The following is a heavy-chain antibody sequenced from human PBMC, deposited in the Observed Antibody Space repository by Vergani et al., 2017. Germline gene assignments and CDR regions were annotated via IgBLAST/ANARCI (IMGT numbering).Heavy chain of an antibody. D-gene: IGHD6-6*01. Sequence: QVQLQQWGAGLLKPSETLSLTCAVYGGSFSGHYWSWIRQPPGKGLEWIGEINHSGSTNYNPSLKSRVTISVDTSKNQFSLKLSSVTAADTALYYCARVGRGAARYFDYWGQGTLVTVSS. CDR1: GGSFSGHY. CDR3: ARVGRGAARYFDY. J-gene: IGHJ4*02. V-gene: IGHV4-34*01. CDR2: INHSGST.